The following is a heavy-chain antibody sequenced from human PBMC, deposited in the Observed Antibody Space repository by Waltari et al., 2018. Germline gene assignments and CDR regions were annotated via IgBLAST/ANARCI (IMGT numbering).Heavy chain of an antibody. CDR1: GITFSSYA. D-gene: IGHD1-26*01. Sequence: QVQLVESGGGVVKPGRSLRLSCAASGITFSSYAMHWVRQAPGKGLEWVAVISYDGSNKYYADSVKGRFTISRDNSKNTLYLQMNSLRAEDTAVYYCARDPRGAHAFDIWGQGTMVTVSS. V-gene: IGHV3-30-3*01. J-gene: IGHJ3*02. CDR2: ISYDGSNK. CDR3: ARDPRGAHAFDI.